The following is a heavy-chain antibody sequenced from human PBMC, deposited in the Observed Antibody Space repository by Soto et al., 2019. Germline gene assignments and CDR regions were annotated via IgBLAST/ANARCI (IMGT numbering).Heavy chain of an antibody. D-gene: IGHD6-13*01. V-gene: IGHV4-4*02. CDR3: AREGGAAAAHFDY. J-gene: IGHJ4*02. Sequence: SETLSLTCAVSGGSISSSNWWSWVRQPPGKGLEWIGEIYHSGSTNYNPSLKSRVTISVDKSKNQFSLKLSYGTAADTAVYYCAREGGAAAAHFDYWGQGTLVTVSS. CDR2: IYHSGST. CDR1: GGSISSSNW.